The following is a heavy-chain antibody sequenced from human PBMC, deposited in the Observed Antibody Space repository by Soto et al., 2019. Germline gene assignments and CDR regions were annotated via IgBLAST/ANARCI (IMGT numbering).Heavy chain of an antibody. Sequence: QVQLQESGPGLVKPSQTLSLTCTVSGGSISSGDYYWSWIRQPPGKGLEWIGYIYYSGSTYYNPSLKPRVTTAVATSKTQFSLKLSAVTAADTAVYYCARVGGFGATTIDYWGQGTLVTVSS. V-gene: IGHV4-30-4*01. CDR2: IYYSGST. CDR1: GGSISSGDYY. CDR3: ARVGGFGATTIDY. J-gene: IGHJ4*02. D-gene: IGHD3-10*01.